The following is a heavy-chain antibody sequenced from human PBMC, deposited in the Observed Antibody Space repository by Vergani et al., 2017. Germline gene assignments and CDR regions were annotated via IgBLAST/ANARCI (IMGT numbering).Heavy chain of an antibody. Sequence: QVQLQESGPGLVKPSETLSLTCTVSGGSITNNFWSWIRRPPGKGLEWIGYIHHSGATNSKSSLRSRVSISIDTSKSSFSLRLSSVTTADTAMYYCARDTFXFDSENYDDVFDSGGQGTMVIVSS. CDR1: GGSITNNF. CDR2: IHHSGAT. V-gene: IGHV4-59*01. D-gene: IGHD3-16*01. J-gene: IGHJ3*02. CDR3: ARDTFXFDSENYDDVFDS.